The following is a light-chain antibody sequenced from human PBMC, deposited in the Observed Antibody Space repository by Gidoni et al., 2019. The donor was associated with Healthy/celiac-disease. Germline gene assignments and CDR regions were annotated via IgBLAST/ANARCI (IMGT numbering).Light chain of an antibody. CDR2: GAS. J-gene: IGKJ1*01. Sequence: EMGLTQSPGTLSLSPGERATISCRASQSVSSSYLAWYQQKPGQAPRLLIYGASSRATGLPDRFSGSGSGTDFTLTLSRLEPEDFAVYYCQQYGSSPGTFGQXTKVEIK. V-gene: IGKV3-20*01. CDR1: QSVSSSY. CDR3: QQYGSSPGT.